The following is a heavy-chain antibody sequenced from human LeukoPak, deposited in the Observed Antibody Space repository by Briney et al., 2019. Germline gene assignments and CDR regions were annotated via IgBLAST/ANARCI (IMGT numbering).Heavy chain of an antibody. Sequence: SETLSLTCTVSGGSISSYYWSWIRQPPGKGLEWIGYIYYSGSTNYNPSLKSRVTISVDTSKNQFSLKLSPVTAADTAVYYCASLKMVQGVISYYYYYMDVWGKGTTVTVSS. CDR2: IYYSGST. D-gene: IGHD3-10*01. J-gene: IGHJ6*03. V-gene: IGHV4-59*01. CDR1: GGSISSYY. CDR3: ASLKMVQGVISYYYYYMDV.